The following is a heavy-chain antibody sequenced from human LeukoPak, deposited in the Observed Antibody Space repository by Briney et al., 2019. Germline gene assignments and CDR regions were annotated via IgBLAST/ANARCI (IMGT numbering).Heavy chain of an antibody. CDR2: IYYSGST. CDR3: ARVGGGSYYGNWFDP. V-gene: IGHV4-59*01. Sequence: PSETLSLTCTVSGGSISSYYWSWIRQPPGKGLEWIGYIYYSGSTNYNPSLKSRVTISVDTSKNQFSLKLSSVTAADTAVYYCARVGGGSYYGNWFDPWGQGTLVTVSP. J-gene: IGHJ5*02. D-gene: IGHD1-26*01. CDR1: GGSISSYY.